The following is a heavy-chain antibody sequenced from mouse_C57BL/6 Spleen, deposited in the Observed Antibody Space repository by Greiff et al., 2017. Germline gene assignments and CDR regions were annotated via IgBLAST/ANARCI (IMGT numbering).Heavy chain of an antibody. V-gene: IGHV1-22*01. Sequence: VQLQQSGPELVKPGASVKMSCKASGYTFTDYNMHWVKQSHGESLEWIGYINPNNGGTSYNQKFKGKATLTVNKSSSTAYMELRSLTSEDSAVYYCASGDYGNLFDYWGQGTTLTVSS. D-gene: IGHD2-1*01. CDR1: GYTFTDYN. CDR3: ASGDYGNLFDY. CDR2: INPNNGGT. J-gene: IGHJ2*01.